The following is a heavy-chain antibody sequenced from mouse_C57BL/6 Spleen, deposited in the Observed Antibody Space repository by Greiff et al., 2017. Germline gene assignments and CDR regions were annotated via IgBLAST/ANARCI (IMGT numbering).Heavy chain of an antibody. J-gene: IGHJ4*01. CDR2: INPSSGST. Sequence: VQLLESGAELARPGASVKMSCKASGYTFTSYTMHWVKQRPGQGLEWIGYINPSSGSTKYNQKFKDKATLTADKSSSTAYMQLSSLTSEDSAVYYCARKDGSSYNAMDYWGQGTSVTVSS. CDR3: ARKDGSSYNAMDY. V-gene: IGHV1-4*01. D-gene: IGHD1-1*01. CDR1: GYTFTSYT.